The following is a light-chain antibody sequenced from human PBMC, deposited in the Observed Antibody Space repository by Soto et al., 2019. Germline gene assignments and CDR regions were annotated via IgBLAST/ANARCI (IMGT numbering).Light chain of an antibody. V-gene: IGKV3-15*01. Sequence: EIVMTQSPDTLSLSPGERATLSCRASHSVSRSLAWYQQKPGQAPRLLIYGASTSATGVPARFSGSGSGTDFTLTITSLQPEDFAVYFCQQYNFWPPYTFGQGTRLEIK. CDR3: QQYNFWPPYT. CDR2: GAS. J-gene: IGKJ2*01. CDR1: HSVSRS.